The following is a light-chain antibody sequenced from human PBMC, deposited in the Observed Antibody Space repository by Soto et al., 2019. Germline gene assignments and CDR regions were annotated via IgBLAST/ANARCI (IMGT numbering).Light chain of an antibody. CDR2: AAS. CDR3: QQSYSTPWT. Sequence: DIHMTQSPSTLSASVWDRVTITCRASQNINTWLAWYQQKPGKGPTLLIYAASSLQSGVPSRFSGSGSGTDFTLTISSLQPEDFATYYCQQSYSTPWTFGQGTKVDIK. V-gene: IGKV1-39*01. J-gene: IGKJ1*01. CDR1: QNINTW.